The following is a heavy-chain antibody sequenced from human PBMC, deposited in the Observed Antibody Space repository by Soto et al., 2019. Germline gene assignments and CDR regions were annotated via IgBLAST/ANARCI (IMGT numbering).Heavy chain of an antibody. D-gene: IGHD3-22*01. Sequence: LRLSCAASGFTFSSYSMNWIRQAPGKGLEWVSYISSSSSTIYYADSVKGRFTISRDNAKNSLYLQMNSLRDEDTAVYYCARGETYYYDSSGYYYERDAFDIWGQGTMVTVSS. CDR2: ISSSSSTI. J-gene: IGHJ3*02. V-gene: IGHV3-48*02. CDR3: ARGETYYYDSSGYYYERDAFDI. CDR1: GFTFSSYS.